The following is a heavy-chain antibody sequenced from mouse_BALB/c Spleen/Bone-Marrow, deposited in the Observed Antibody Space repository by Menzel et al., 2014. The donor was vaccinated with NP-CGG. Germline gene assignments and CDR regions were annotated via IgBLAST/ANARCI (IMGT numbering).Heavy chain of an antibody. CDR1: GFSFSNYD. D-gene: IGHD2-4*01. J-gene: IGHJ3*01. V-gene: IGHV5-9-2*01. Sequence: EVQGVESGGGLVKSGGSLKLSCAASGFSFSNYDMSWLRQTPEKRLEWVATISGDGRYTFYSDSVKGRFTISRDNAKNNLYLQLSSLRSEDTALYYCARHAYYDQTEVSFVCWGQGTLVTVSA. CDR3: ARHAYYDQTEVSFVC. CDR2: ISGDGRYT.